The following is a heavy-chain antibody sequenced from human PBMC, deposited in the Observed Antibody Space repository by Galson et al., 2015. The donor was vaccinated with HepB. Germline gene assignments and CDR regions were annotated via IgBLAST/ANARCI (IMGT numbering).Heavy chain of an antibody. CDR1: GFTFSSYA. V-gene: IGHV3-23*01. J-gene: IGHJ4*02. CDR2: ISGSGGST. CDR3: AKVWGSGGEFDY. D-gene: IGHD3-16*01. Sequence: SLRLSCAASGFTFSSYAMSWVRQAPGKGLEWVSAISGSGGSTYYADSVKGRFTISRDNSKNTLYLQMNSLRAEDTAVYYCAKVWGSGGEFDYWGQGTLVTVSS.